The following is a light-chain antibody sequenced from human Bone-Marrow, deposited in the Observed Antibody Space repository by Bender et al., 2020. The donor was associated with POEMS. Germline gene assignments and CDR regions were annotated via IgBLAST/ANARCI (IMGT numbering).Light chain of an antibody. Sequence: QSALTQPRSVSGSPGQSVTISCTGTSSDVGGYNYVSWYQQHPGKAPKFMIYDVSKRPSGVPDRFSGSKSGNTASLTISGLQAEDEADYYCSSYTSSNTPEMFGGGTKVTVL. J-gene: IGLJ3*02. CDR1: SSDVGGYNY. CDR2: DVS. CDR3: SSYTSSNTPEM. V-gene: IGLV2-11*01.